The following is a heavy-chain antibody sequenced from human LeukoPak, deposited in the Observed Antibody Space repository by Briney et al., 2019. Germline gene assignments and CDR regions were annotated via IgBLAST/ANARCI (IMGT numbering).Heavy chain of an antibody. Sequence: SETLSLTCTVSGGSISSGSYYWSWIRQPAGKGLEWIGRIYTSGSTNYNPSLKSRVTISVDTSKNQFSLKLSSVTAADTAVYYCARDVSGSCYDGYFQHWGQGTLVTVSS. CDR2: IYTSGST. D-gene: IGHD1-26*01. CDR1: GGSISSGSYY. J-gene: IGHJ1*01. V-gene: IGHV4-61*02. CDR3: ARDVSGSCYDGYFQH.